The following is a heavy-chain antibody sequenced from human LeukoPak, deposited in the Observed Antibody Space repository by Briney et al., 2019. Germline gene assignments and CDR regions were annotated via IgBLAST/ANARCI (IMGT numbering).Heavy chain of an antibody. CDR3: AGDGMPNGFWY. CDR2: IYYSGST. Sequence: RSSETLSLTCTVSGGSTSSSSYYWGWIRQPPGKGLEWIGSIYYSGSTYYNPSLKSRVTISLDTSKNQFSLKLSSVTAADTAVYYCAGDGMPNGFWYWGQGALVTVSS. CDR1: GGSTSSSSYY. J-gene: IGHJ4*02. V-gene: IGHV4-39*07. D-gene: IGHD2-2*01.